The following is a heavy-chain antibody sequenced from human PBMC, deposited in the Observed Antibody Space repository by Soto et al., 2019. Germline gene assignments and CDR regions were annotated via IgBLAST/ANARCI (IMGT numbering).Heavy chain of an antibody. CDR2: ISQSGNT. J-gene: IGHJ4*02. D-gene: IGHD6-6*01. CDR3: ARAPKVSGSSQTRPDF. V-gene: IGHV4-34*01. Sequence: PSETQSHPCSIYRGSFSGYYGSWIRQPPGKVLEWIGEISQSGNTNYSPSLKSRVSISIDTSMKQFSLNLASVSAADTAVYYCARAPKVSGSSQTRPDFWGQGTLVTASS. CDR1: RGSFSGYY.